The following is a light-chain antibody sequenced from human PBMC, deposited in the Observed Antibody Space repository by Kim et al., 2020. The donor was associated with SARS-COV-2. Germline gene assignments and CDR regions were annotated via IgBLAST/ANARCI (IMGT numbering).Light chain of an antibody. CDR1: SSNIGLNS. V-gene: IGLV1-44*01. CDR2: SSI. CDR3: ASWDDTLSAWV. Sequence: QRVIISCSGSSSNIGLNSVNWYQQVPGTAPNMVIYSSIQRPSGLPDRFSGSSSGTSASLAISGLQSEDESDYYCASWDDTLSAWVFGGGTQLTVL. J-gene: IGLJ3*02.